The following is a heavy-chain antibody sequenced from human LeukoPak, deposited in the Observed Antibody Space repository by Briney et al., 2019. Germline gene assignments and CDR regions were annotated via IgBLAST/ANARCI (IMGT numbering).Heavy chain of an antibody. CDR2: ISYDGSNK. V-gene: IGHV3-30*04. CDR3: ARAYSGSDY. J-gene: IGHJ4*02. D-gene: IGHD1-26*01. Sequence: PGRSLRLSCAASGFTFSSYAMHWVRQAPGKGLEWVAIISYDGSNKSYADSVKGRFTISRDNSKNTLSLQMNSLRAEDTAVYYCARAYSGSDYWGQGTLVTVSS. CDR1: GFTFSSYA.